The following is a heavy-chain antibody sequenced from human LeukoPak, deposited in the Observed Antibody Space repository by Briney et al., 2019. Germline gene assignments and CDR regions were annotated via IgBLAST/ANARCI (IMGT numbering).Heavy chain of an antibody. CDR2: IYTSGST. V-gene: IGHV4-39*07. CDR3: ARDHYDFWSGYYVDY. Sequence: SETLSLTCTVSGGSISSSSDYWGWIRQPPGKGLEWIGRIYTSGSTNYTPSLKSRVTMSVDTSKHQFSLKLSSVTAADTAVYYCARDHYDFWSGYYVDYSGQGTLVTVSS. CDR1: GGSISSSSDY. D-gene: IGHD3-3*01. J-gene: IGHJ4*02.